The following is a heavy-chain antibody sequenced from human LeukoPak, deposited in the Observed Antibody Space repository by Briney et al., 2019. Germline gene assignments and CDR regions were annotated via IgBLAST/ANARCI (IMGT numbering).Heavy chain of an antibody. CDR1: GFTFSSYS. CDR2: ISSSSSTI. CDR3: ARGGYSYGLNWFDP. D-gene: IGHD5-18*01. Sequence: GGSLRLSCAASGFTFSSYSMNWVRQAPGKGLEWVSYISSSSSTIYYADSVKGRFTIPRDNAKNSLYLQMNSLRDEDTAVYYCARGGYSYGLNWFDPWGQGTLVTVSS. J-gene: IGHJ5*02. V-gene: IGHV3-48*02.